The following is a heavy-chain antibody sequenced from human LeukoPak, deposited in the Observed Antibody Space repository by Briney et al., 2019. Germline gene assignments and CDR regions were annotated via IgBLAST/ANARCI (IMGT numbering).Heavy chain of an antibody. J-gene: IGHJ6*03. CDR1: GFTFSSYG. D-gene: IGHD6-13*01. CDR3: AKDHLLLGSSSGACMDV. Sequence: PGGSLRLSCAASGFTFSSYGMHWVRQAPGKGLEWVAFIRYDGSNKYYADSVKGRFTISRDNSKNTLYLQMNSLRAEDTAVYYCAKDHLLLGSSSGACMDVWGKGTTVTVSS. CDR2: IRYDGSNK. V-gene: IGHV3-30*02.